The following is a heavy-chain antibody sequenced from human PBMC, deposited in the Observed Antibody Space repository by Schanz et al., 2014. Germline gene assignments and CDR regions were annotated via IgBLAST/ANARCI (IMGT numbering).Heavy chain of an antibody. Sequence: EVQLVESGGGLVKPGGSLRLSCATSGFTLNNAWMNWVRQAPGKGLQWVARIKSKTDGGTRDYAAPVKGRFTISTDDSKNTVYLQMNSLQTEDTAVYCCTADLWFGAVWGVWWGQGTLVTVSS. D-gene: IGHD3-10*01. J-gene: IGHJ4*02. CDR2: IKSKTDGGTR. CDR3: TADLWFGAVWGVW. CDR1: GFTLNNAW. V-gene: IGHV3-15*01.